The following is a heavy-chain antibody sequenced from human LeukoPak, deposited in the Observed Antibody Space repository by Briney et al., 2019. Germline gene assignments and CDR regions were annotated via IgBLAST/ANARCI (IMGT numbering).Heavy chain of an antibody. CDR2: ICDSGRTI. J-gene: IGHJ4*02. D-gene: IGHD3-22*01. CDR3: ARDRLGDYDNSGYYDN. Sequence: GGSLRLSCAASGFTFSDYYMSWIRQAPGKGVEGVSYICDSGRTIYYADSVKGRFTISRDNAKNSVYLQMNNLRAEDTAVYYCARDRLGDYDNSGYYDNWGQGTLVTVSS. CDR1: GFTFSDYY. V-gene: IGHV3-11*01.